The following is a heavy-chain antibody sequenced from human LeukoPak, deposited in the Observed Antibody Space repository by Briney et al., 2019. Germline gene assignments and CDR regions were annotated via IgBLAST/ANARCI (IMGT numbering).Heavy chain of an antibody. D-gene: IGHD3-22*01. CDR1: GYTSTGYY. Sequence: ASVKVSCKASGYTSTGYYMHWVRQAPGQGLEWMGWINPNSGGTNYAQKFRGRVTMTRDTSISTAYMELSRLRSDDTAVYYCAKTYYYDSVYPHWGQGTLVTVSS. CDR3: AKTYYYDSVYPH. V-gene: IGHV1-2*02. CDR2: INPNSGGT. J-gene: IGHJ1*01.